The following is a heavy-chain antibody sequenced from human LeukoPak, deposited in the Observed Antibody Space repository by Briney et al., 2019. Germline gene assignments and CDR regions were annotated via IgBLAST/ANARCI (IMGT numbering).Heavy chain of an antibody. V-gene: IGHV3-48*03. CDR2: ISSSGATI. CDR1: GFSFSFYE. CDR3: ATLTVATGFDY. Sequence: GESLRLSCAASGFSFSFYEMHWVRQAPGKGVERISDISSSGATIYYADSVKGRFTISRDNAKNSLYLQMNSLRAEDTAVYYCATLTVATGFDYWGQATLVTVSS. J-gene: IGHJ4*02. D-gene: IGHD5-12*01.